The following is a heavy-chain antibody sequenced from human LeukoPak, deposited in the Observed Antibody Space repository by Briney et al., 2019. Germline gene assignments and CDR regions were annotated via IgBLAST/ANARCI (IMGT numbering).Heavy chain of an antibody. Sequence: SVKVSRKASGCTFTSYFINWVRQATGQGLEWMGWLNPISGNTGYAQKLQRRVTMTRNPSISTAYMELSSLTSEDAGVYYCTRLIAGIAAASDAFDIWGEGTMVTVSP. J-gene: IGHJ3*02. CDR2: LNPISGNT. V-gene: IGHV1-8*01. CDR1: GCTFTSYF. CDR3: TRLIAGIAAASDAFDI. D-gene: IGHD6-13*01.